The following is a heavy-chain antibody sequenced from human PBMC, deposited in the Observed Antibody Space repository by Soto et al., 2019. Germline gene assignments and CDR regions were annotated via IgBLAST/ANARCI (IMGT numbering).Heavy chain of an antibody. Sequence: QVQLQESGPGLVKPSETLSLTCTVSGGSISSYYWSWIRQPPGKGLGWIGYIYYSGSTNYNPSLKSRVTIPVDPTKNQVSLELSSVTAADRAVYYCARGTATTDYWGQGTLVTVSS. CDR1: GGSISSYY. D-gene: IGHD5-18*01. CDR2: IYYSGST. J-gene: IGHJ4*02. CDR3: ARGTATTDY. V-gene: IGHV4-59*01.